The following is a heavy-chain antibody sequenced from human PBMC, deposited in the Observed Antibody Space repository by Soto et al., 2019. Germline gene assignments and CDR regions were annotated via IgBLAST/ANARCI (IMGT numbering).Heavy chain of an antibody. CDR2: ISAYSGKT. J-gene: IGHJ1*01. D-gene: IGHD3-16*01. V-gene: IGHV1-18*01. CDR1: GYTFTTYG. CDR3: ARDPYLGDHQY. Sequence: QVQLVQSGGEVKKPGASVKVSCTTSGYTFTTYGISWVRQAPGQGLEWVGWISAYSGKTHYAQKFQGKVTMTTDTSTNTAYLQLWSLRSDDTAVCYCARDPYLGDHQYWGQGTLVTVSS.